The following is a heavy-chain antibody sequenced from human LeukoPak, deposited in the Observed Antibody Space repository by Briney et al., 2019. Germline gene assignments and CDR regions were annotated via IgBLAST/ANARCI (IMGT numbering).Heavy chain of an antibody. CDR2: INQDGSEK. Sequence: PGGSLRLSCAASGFTFSSYWMSWVGQAPGKERKWLANINQDGSEKYHVDSVKGRFTMSRDIAKNTLYLHMKSVRAEDTAVYYCARAGLTYYDFWSGYPYYMDVWGKGTTVTVSS. V-gene: IGHV3-7*01. J-gene: IGHJ6*03. CDR3: ARAGLTYYDFWSGYPYYMDV. CDR1: GFTFSSYW. D-gene: IGHD3-3*01.